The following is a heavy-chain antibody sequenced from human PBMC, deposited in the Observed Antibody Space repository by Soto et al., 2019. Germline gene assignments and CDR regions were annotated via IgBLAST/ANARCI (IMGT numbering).Heavy chain of an antibody. J-gene: IGHJ4*02. Sequence: SETLSLTCTVSGGSISSYYWSWIRQPPGKGLEWIGYIYYSGSTNYNPSLKSRVTISVDTSKNQFSLKLSSVTAADTAVYYCARGFSAAGVFDYWGQGTMVTVSS. D-gene: IGHD6-13*01. CDR2: IYYSGST. CDR1: GGSISSYY. CDR3: ARGFSAAGVFDY. V-gene: IGHV4-59*01.